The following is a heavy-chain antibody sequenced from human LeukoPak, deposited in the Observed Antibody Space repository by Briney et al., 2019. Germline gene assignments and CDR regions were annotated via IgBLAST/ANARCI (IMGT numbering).Heavy chain of an antibody. CDR3: ARLAISSIWSVYFDY. J-gene: IGHJ4*02. D-gene: IGHD6-13*01. Sequence: GESLKISCKGSGYSFTSYWIGWVRQMPGKGLEWMGIIYPGGSNTRYSPSFQGQVTISADKSISTAYLQWSSLKASDTAMYYRARLAISSIWSVYFDYWGQGTLVTVFS. CDR1: GYSFTSYW. CDR2: IYPGGSNT. V-gene: IGHV5-51*01.